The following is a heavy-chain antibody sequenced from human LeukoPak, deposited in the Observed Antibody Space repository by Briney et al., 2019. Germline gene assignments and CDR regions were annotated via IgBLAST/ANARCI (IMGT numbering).Heavy chain of an antibody. J-gene: IGHJ3*02. CDR1: GFTFSSYA. CDR3: AKGHYDSSGYYYERDAFDI. V-gene: IGHV3-23*01. D-gene: IGHD3-22*01. Sequence: PGGSLRLSCAASGFTFSSYAMSWVRQAPGKGLEWVSAISGSGGSTYYADSVKGRFTISRDNSKNTLYVQMNSLRAEDTAVYYCAKGHYDSSGYYYERDAFDIWGQGTMVTVSS. CDR2: ISGSGGST.